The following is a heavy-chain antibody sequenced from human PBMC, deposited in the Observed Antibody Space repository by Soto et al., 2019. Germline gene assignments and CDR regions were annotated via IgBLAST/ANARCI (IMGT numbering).Heavy chain of an antibody. Sequence: QLQLQESGSGLVKPSQTLSLTCAVSGGSISSGGYSWSWIRQPPGKGLEWIGYIYHSGSTYYNPSLKSRVTISVDRSKNQFSLKLSSVTAADTAVYYCARGSLGYNRLAAACGYFDYWGQGTLVTVSS. J-gene: IGHJ4*02. V-gene: IGHV4-30-2*01. CDR3: ARGSLGYNRLAAACGYFDY. CDR2: IYHSGST. CDR1: GGSISSGGYS. D-gene: IGHD6-13*01.